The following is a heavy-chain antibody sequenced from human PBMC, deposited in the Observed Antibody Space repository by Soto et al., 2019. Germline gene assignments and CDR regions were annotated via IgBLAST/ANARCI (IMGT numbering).Heavy chain of an antibody. Sequence: QVQLVQSGAEVKKPGSSVKVSCKASGGTFSSYAISWVRQAPGQGLEWMGGIIPIFGTANYGQKVQGRVTITADESTSTAYMELGSLRSEDTAVYYWARDGGPMRTVTKKLAYYFDYWGQGTLVTVSS. CDR2: IIPIFGTA. CDR1: GGTFSSYA. D-gene: IGHD4-17*01. J-gene: IGHJ4*02. V-gene: IGHV1-69*01. CDR3: ARDGGPMRTVTKKLAYYFDY.